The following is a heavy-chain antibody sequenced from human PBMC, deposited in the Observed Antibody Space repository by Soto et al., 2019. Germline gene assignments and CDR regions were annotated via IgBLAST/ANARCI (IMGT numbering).Heavy chain of an antibody. V-gene: IGHV4-34*01. CDR3: ARVEQQLVLLYYYYYYMDV. J-gene: IGHJ6*03. CDR2: INHSGST. Sequence: SETLSLTCAVYGGSFSGYYWSWIRQPQGKGLEWIGEINHSGSTNYNPSLKSRVTISVDTSKNQFSLKLSSVTAADTAVYYCARVEQQLVLLYYYYYYMDVWGKGTTVTVSS. CDR1: GGSFSGYY. D-gene: IGHD6-13*01.